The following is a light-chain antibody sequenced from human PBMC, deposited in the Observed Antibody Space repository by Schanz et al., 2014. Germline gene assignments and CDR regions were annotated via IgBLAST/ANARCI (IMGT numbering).Light chain of an antibody. CDR1: SSDVGNYNY. CDR3: CSYAGSSIWV. V-gene: IGLV2-23*02. Sequence: QSALTQPASVSGSPGQSITISCTGTSSDVGNYNYVSWYRHHPGKAPKLIIFDVTSRPSGVSNRFSGSKSGNTASLTISGLQAEDEADYHCCSYAGSSIWVFGGGTKLTVL. CDR2: DVT. J-gene: IGLJ3*02.